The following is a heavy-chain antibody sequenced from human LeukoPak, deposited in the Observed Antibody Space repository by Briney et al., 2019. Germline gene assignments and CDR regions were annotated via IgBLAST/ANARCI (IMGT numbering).Heavy chain of an antibody. D-gene: IGHD2-15*01. V-gene: IGHV1-3*03. CDR2: INAGNGNT. CDR3: ARPRGFCSGGSCYYYFDY. Sequence: ASVKVSCKASGYTFTSYAMHWVRQAPGQRLEWMGWINAGNGNTKYSQEFQGRVTITRDTSASTAYMELSSLRSEDMAVYYCARPRGFCSGGSCYYYFDYWGQGTLVTASS. J-gene: IGHJ4*02. CDR1: GYTFTSYA.